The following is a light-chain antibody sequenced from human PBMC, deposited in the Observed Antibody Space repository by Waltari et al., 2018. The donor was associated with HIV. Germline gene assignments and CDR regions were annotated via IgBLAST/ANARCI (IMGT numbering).Light chain of an antibody. V-gene: IGLV1-47*01. CDR2: RNN. CDR1: SSNIGSNF. CDR3: AAWDDSLSGHWV. Sequence: QSVLTPPPSASGTPGQRVTISCSGSSSNIGSNFVYRYQQLPGTAPKLLIYRNNQRPSGVPDRFSGSKSGTSASLAISGLRSEDEADYYCAAWDDSLSGHWVFGGGTKVTVL. J-gene: IGLJ3*02.